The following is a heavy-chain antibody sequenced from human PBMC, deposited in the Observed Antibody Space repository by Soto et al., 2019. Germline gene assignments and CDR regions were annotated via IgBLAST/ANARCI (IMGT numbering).Heavy chain of an antibody. CDR3: ARGQFWRSSFDY. CDR2: INHSGST. CDR1: VGSFSDYY. D-gene: IGHD6-13*01. V-gene: IGHV4-34*01. Sequence: QVQLQQWGAGLLKSSETLSLTCAVYVGSFSDYYWSWIRQSPGKGLEWFGEINHSGSTNDNPSLKSRVTISVDTSKNQFSLKLKSVTAADTAVYYCARGQFWRSSFDYWGQGSLVTVSS. J-gene: IGHJ4*02.